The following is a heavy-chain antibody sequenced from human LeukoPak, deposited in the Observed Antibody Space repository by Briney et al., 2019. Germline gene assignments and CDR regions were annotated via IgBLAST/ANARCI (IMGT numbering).Heavy chain of an antibody. Sequence: QPGGSLRLSCAASGFNLNSYLMSWVRQALGRGLEWVANIKKDGSEENYLDSVKGRFTVSRDNAKNSLYLQMNSLRGEDTAIYYCARSNPNRNALDLWGQGTMVTISS. CDR2: IKKDGSEE. J-gene: IGHJ3*01. CDR3: ARSNPNRNALDL. D-gene: IGHD1-14*01. V-gene: IGHV3-7*01. CDR1: GFNLNSYL.